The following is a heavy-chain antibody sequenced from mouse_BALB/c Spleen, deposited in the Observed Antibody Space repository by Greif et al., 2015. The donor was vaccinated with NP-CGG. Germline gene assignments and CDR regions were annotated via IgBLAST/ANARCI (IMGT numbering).Heavy chain of an antibody. CDR1: GFTFSDYY. CDR3: ARGGYYGHLDY. D-gene: IGHD1-2*01. CDR2: ISGGGSYT. Sequence: EVHLVESGGGLVKPGGSLKLSCAASGFTFSDYYMYWVRQTPEKRLEWVATISGGGSYTYYPDSVKGRFTISRDNAKNNLYLQMSSLKSEDTAMYYCARGGYYGHLDYWGQGTTLTVSS. J-gene: IGHJ2*01. V-gene: IGHV5-4*02.